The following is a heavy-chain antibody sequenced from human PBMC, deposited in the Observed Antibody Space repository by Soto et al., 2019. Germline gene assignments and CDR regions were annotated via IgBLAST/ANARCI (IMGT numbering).Heavy chain of an antibody. CDR2: IGSSGGNT. V-gene: IGHV3-23*01. J-gene: IGHJ6*03. Sequence: GGSLRLSCSASGFTFDAYAMSWVRQAPGKGLEWVSSIGSSGGNTYYAAAVRGRFTISRDNAKNTVDLQMNSLRAEDTAVYYCAKDPGGNYGLYYYYYYYMDVWGKGTTVTVSS. CDR3: AKDPGGNYGLYYYYYYYMDV. D-gene: IGHD4-4*01. CDR1: GFTFDAYA.